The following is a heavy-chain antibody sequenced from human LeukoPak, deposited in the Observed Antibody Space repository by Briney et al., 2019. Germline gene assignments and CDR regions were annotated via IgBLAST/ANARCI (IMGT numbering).Heavy chain of an antibody. V-gene: IGHV3-7*01. CDR3: ARDKLVGDSRFDH. CDR1: GFTFSSYW. J-gene: IGHJ4*02. CDR2: XXXXXNXX. D-gene: IGHD1-26*01. Sequence: GGSLRLSCAASGFTFSSYWMXXXXXAPXXXXXXXANXXXXXNXXXXXXXXXXXXXXXRXNAKNSLYLEMNSLRAEDTAVYYCARDKLVGDSRFDHWGQGTLVTVSS.